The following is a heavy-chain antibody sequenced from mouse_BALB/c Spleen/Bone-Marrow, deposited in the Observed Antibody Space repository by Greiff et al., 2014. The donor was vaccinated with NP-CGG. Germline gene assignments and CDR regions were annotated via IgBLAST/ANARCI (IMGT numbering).Heavy chain of an antibody. J-gene: IGHJ4*01. CDR1: GFTFSKYG. Sequence: EVNVVESGGDLVKPGGSLKLSCAASGFTFSKYGMSWVRQTPDKRLEWVANISSGGSYTYYPDGVKGRFTISRDNAKNTLYLQMSSLKSEDTAMYYCARQYGNFGVMDYWGQGTSVTVSS. CDR2: ISSGGSYT. D-gene: IGHD2-1*01. CDR3: ARQYGNFGVMDY. V-gene: IGHV5-6*01.